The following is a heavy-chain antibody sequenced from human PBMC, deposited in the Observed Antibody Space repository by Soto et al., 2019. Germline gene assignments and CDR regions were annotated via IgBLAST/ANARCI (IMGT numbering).Heavy chain of an antibody. CDR3: ARERLVRGVTSHLDL. CDR1: GYTFTGSF. D-gene: IGHD3-10*01. V-gene: IGHV1-2*02. Sequence: QVQLVQSGAEVKKPGASVKVSCEASGYTFTGSFIHWVRQAPGQGPEWMGWLNPNSGVTNYAQKFQGRVTMTRDTSISTAYMELSSLKSDDTAAYYCARERLVRGVTSHLDLWGQGTVVTVSS. J-gene: IGHJ3*01. CDR2: LNPNSGVT.